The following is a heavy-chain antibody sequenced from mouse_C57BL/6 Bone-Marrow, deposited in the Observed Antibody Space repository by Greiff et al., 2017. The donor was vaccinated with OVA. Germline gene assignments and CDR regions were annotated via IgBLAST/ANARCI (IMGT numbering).Heavy chain of an antibody. D-gene: IGHD3-2*02. CDR3: ANSSGSFDY. V-gene: IGHV1-81*01. Sequence: QVHVKQSGAELARPGASVKLSCKASGYTFTSYGISWVKQRTGQGLEWIGEIYPRSGNTYYNEKFKGKATLTADKSSSTAYMELRSLTSEDSAVYFCANSSGSFDYWGQGTTLTVSS. CDR2: IYPRSGNT. J-gene: IGHJ2*01. CDR1: GYTFTSYG.